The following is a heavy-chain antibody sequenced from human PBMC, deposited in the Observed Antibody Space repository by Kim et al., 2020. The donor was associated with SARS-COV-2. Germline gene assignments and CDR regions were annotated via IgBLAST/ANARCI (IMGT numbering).Heavy chain of an antibody. CDR1: GGSISSSSYY. V-gene: IGHV4-39*01. D-gene: IGHD1-1*01. CDR3: ATRWM. J-gene: IGHJ4*02. Sequence: SETLSLTCTVSGGSISSSSYYWGWIRQPPGKGLEWIGSIHYSGRTYYKPSLKSRVTISVDTSKNQFSLKLSSVTAADTAVYYCATRWMWGQGTLVTVSS. CDR2: IHYSGRT.